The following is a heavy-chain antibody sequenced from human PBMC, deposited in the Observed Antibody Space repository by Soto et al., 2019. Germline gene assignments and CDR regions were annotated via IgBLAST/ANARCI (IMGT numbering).Heavy chain of an antibody. J-gene: IGHJ6*02. Sequence: ASVKVSCKASGYTFTGYYIHWVRQAPGQGLEWMGWISPDSGDIKYAQKFQGRVTVTRDTSSSTAYLDLNRLRSDDTAVYYCATVGYNYYYGMDVWGHGTTVTVSS. CDR3: ATVGYNYYYGMDV. CDR1: GYTFTGYY. V-gene: IGHV1-2*02. D-gene: IGHD1-26*01. CDR2: ISPDSGDI.